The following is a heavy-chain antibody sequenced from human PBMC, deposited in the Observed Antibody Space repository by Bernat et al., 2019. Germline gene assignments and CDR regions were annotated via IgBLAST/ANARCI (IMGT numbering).Heavy chain of an antibody. Sequence: EVQLVQSGAEVKKPGESLKISCKGSGYSFTSYWIGWVRQMPGKGLEWMGIIYPGDSDTRYSPSFQGQVTISADKSISTAYLQWSSLKASDTAMYYCARHLSDSSSWYDPYYYYYMDVWGKGTTVTVSS. CDR1: GYSFTSYW. J-gene: IGHJ6*03. CDR3: ARHLSDSSSWYDPYYYYYMDV. V-gene: IGHV5-51*01. D-gene: IGHD6-13*01. CDR2: IYPGDSDT.